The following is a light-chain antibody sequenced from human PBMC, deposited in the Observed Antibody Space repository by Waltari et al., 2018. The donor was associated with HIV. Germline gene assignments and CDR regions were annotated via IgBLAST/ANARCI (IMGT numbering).Light chain of an antibody. CDR3: QSYDSSLNKV. J-gene: IGLJ2*01. Sequence: QSVLTQPPSMSGAPGQRVTISCTGSRSNIGSGYEVHWYQQLPGTAPKLLIYGNTNRRSGVPDRFSGSKSGTSASLAITGLQAEDEADYYCQSYDSSLNKVFGGGTKLTVL. V-gene: IGLV1-40*01. CDR2: GNT. CDR1: RSNIGSGYE.